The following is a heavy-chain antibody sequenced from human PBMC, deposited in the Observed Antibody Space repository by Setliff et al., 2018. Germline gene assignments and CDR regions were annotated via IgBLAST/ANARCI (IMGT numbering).Heavy chain of an antibody. Sequence: GESLKISCRGSGYTFSDYWIGWVRQMPGKGLEWMGIIYPGDSDTRYSPSFQGLVTISADKSISTVYLQWSSLKASDTAIYYCARLTPETDFDYWGPGTLVTVSS. CDR2: IYPGDSDT. D-gene: IGHD2-15*01. CDR3: ARLTPETDFDY. CDR1: GYTFSDYW. J-gene: IGHJ4*02. V-gene: IGHV5-51*01.